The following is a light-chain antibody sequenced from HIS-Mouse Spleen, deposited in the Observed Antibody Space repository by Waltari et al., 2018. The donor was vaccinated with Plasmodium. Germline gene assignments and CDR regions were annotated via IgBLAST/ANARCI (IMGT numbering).Light chain of an antibody. Sequence: QSVLTQPPSASGPPGQRVTISCSGSRSNIGSNPVNWYQQLPGTAPKLHIYSNNQRPSGVPDRFSGSKSGTSASLAISGLQSEDEADYYCAAWDDSLNGYVFGTGTKVTVL. J-gene: IGLJ1*01. CDR3: AAWDDSLNGYV. CDR1: RSNIGSNP. CDR2: SNN. V-gene: IGLV1-44*01.